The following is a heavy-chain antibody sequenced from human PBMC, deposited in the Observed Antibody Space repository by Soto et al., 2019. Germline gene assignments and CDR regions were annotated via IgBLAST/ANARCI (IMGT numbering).Heavy chain of an antibody. CDR3: ARGSWDDVSGHYYMDV. D-gene: IGHD1-1*01. CDR2: TYYRSKWYN. J-gene: IGHJ6*03. CDR1: GDSVSSNSAG. V-gene: IGHV6-1*01. Sequence: PSQTLSLTCDSSGDSVSSNSAGWSWIRPTPSRGLEWLGRTYYRSKWYNIYAASVKSRVSVNPDTAKNQFSLQLNSVTPEDTAVYYCARGSWDDVSGHYYMDVWGKGTTVTVSS.